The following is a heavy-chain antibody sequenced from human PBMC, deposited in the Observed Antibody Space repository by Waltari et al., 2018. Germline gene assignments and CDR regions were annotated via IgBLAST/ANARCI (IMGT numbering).Heavy chain of an antibody. CDR1: GYTFTSYD. V-gene: IGHV1-8*01. CDR2: MNPNSVNA. Sequence: QVQLVQSGAEVKKPGASVKVSCKASGYTFTSYDINWVRQATGQGLEWMGWMNPNSVNAGYAQKFQGRVTMTRNTSISTAYMELSSLISEDTAVDYCARRKVGTMIVVVTPLDYWGQGTLVTVSS. CDR3: ARRKVGTMIVVVTPLDY. D-gene: IGHD3-22*01. J-gene: IGHJ4*02.